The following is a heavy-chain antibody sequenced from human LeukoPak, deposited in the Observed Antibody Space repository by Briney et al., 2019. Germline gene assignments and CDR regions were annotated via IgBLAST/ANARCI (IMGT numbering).Heavy chain of an antibody. CDR2: TSYDGGNK. CDR3: AKDYGGNNYDAFEI. Sequence: GGSLRLSCAASGFPFSSFGTHWVRQAPGTGVGWVAVTSYDGGNKYYADSVMGRFTISRDNSKNTLYLQMNRRRSEDTAVYYCAKDYGGNNYDAFEICGQGKTLAVSS. V-gene: IGHV3-30*18. D-gene: IGHD4-23*01. J-gene: IGHJ3*02. CDR1: GFPFSSFG.